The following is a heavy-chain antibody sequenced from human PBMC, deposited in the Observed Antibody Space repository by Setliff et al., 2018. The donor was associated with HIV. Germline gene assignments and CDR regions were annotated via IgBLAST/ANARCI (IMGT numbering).Heavy chain of an antibody. CDR2: ISNSGKI. D-gene: IGHD4-4*01. J-gene: IGHJ3*02. CDR1: GYSISTNEW. V-gene: IGHV4-28*05. Sequence: SETLSLTCAVSGYSISTNEWWGWIRQPPGKGLAWIGYISNSGKIYYDPSLNSRVTLSADTSKNQLSLKLTSVSAEDTGVYYCARTVPHSAAQDAFDIWGQGTVVTVSS. CDR3: ARTVPHSAAQDAFDI.